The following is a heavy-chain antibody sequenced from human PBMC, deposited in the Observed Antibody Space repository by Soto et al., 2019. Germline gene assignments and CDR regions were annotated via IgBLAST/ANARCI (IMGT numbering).Heavy chain of an antibody. CDR2: IKHSGRT. CDR3: ARARNDDSSRSWSDY. Sequence: QVQLQQWGAGLLKPSETLSLTCAVSSGSFSGYYWSRIRQRPGKGLARIGEIKHSGRTYYNPSLKGRVSIPVDTSKNQFSLKLSSVTAADTAVYYCARARNDDSSRSWSDYWGQGTLVTVSS. J-gene: IGHJ4*02. D-gene: IGHD6-13*01. V-gene: IGHV4-34*01. CDR1: SGSFSGYY.